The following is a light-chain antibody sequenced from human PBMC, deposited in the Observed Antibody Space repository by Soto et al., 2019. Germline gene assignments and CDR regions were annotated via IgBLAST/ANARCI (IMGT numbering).Light chain of an antibody. CDR1: QSISSY. CDR3: QQSYSTPYT. Sequence: DIQMTQSPSSLSASVGDRVTITCLASQSISSYLNWYQQKPGKAPKLLIYAASRLQSGVPSRFSGSGSGTDFTLTISSLQPEDFATYYCQQSYSTPYTFGQGTKLEIK. J-gene: IGKJ2*01. V-gene: IGKV1-39*01. CDR2: AAS.